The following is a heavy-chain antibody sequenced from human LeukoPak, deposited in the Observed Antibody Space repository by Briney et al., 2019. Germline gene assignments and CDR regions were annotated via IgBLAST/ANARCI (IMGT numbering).Heavy chain of an antibody. CDR3: ARTYKWELQNFDY. Sequence: SGPTLVNPPQTLTLTCTFSGFSLSTRGMCVSWFRQPPGKALEWLALIDWDDDKYYSTSLKTRLTISKDTSKTQVVLTMTNMDPVDTATYYCARTYKWELQNFDYWSQGTLVTVSS. V-gene: IGHV2-70*01. CDR1: GFSLSTRGMC. J-gene: IGHJ4*02. CDR2: IDWDDDK. D-gene: IGHD1-26*01.